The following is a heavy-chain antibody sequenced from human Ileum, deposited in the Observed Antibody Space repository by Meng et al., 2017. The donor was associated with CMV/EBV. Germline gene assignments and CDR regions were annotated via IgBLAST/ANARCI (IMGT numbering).Heavy chain of an antibody. CDR1: GFTFSSYS. CDR2: ISSSGSPI. D-gene: IGHD6-6*01. Sequence: GESLKISCATSGFTFSSYSMNWVRQAPGKGLEWLSYISSSGSPIFYADSVKGRFTISRDNAKNSLYLQMNSLRAEDTAVYYCASREYTSSYYFDSWGQGTPVTVSS. J-gene: IGHJ4*02. CDR3: ASREYTSSYYFDS. V-gene: IGHV3-48*04.